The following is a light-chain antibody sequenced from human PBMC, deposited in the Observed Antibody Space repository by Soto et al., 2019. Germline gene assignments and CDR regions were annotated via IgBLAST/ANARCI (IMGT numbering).Light chain of an antibody. CDR2: DAS. CDR3: QQRSTS. V-gene: IGKV3-11*01. Sequence: EIVLTQSPGTLSLSPGEIATLSCRASQSVSSDLAWYQQKPGQAPRLLIYDASNRATGIPVRFSGSGSGTDFTLTISSLEPEDFAVYYCQQRSTSFGGGTKVDIK. J-gene: IGKJ4*01. CDR1: QSVSSD.